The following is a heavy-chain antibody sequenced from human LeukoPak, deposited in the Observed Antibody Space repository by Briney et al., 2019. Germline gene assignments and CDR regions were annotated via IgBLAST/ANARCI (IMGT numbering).Heavy chain of an antibody. V-gene: IGHV3-7*01. CDR1: GFTFSTYW. J-gene: IGHJ4*02. CDR3: ARGGFGEGDYFDY. CDR2: INQDGSEK. D-gene: IGHD3-10*01. Sequence: GGSLRLFCAASGFTFSTYWMSWVRQAPGKGLEWVANINQDGSEKYYVDSVKGRFTISRDNAKNSLYLQMNSLRAEDTAVYYCARGGFGEGDYFDYWGQGTLVTVSS.